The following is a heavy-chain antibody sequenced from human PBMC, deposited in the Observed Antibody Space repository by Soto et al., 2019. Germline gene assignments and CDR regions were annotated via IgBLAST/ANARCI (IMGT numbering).Heavy chain of an antibody. CDR1: GGSISSSSYY. CDR3: ARRINCSGGSCYLDAFDI. J-gene: IGHJ3*02. V-gene: IGHV4-39*01. D-gene: IGHD2-15*01. CDR2: IYYSGST. Sequence: QLQLQESGPGLVKPSETPSLTCTVSGGSISSSSYYWGWIRQPPGKGLEWIGSIYYSGSTYYNPSLKSRVTISVDTSKNQFSLKLSSVTAADTAVYYCARRINCSGGSCYLDAFDIWGQGTMVTVSS.